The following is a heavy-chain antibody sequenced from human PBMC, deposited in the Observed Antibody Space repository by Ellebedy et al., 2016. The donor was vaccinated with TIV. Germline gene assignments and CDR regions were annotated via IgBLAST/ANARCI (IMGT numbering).Heavy chain of an antibody. V-gene: IGHV3-48*01. J-gene: IGHJ6*02. CDR1: GFTFSSYS. D-gene: IGHD6-19*01. CDR2: ISSSSTI. CDR3: ARDRSEQWLVLVSYYYYGMDV. Sequence: PGGSLRLSCAASGFTFSSYSMNWVRQAPGKGLEWLSYISSSSTIFYADSVKGRFTLSRDNAKSSLYLQMNSLRAEDTAVYYCARDRSEQWLVLVSYYYYGMDVWGQGTTVTVSS.